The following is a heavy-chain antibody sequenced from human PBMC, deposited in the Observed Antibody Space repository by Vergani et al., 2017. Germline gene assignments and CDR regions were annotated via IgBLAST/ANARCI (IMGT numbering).Heavy chain of an antibody. CDR3: ARDPRGYGGDPEDYYYGMDV. CDR2: IIPVLGKT. Sequence: QVKLVQSGAEVKKPGSSVKVSCKASGATFRRNTISWVRQVPGQGLEWMGRIIPVLGKTKYAQDFQGRLTITADTSPSTAYMELTSLRSQDTAVYYCARDPRGYGGDPEDYYYGMDVWGQGTTVTVSS. D-gene: IGHD2-21*02. V-gene: IGHV1-69*08. CDR1: GATFRRNT. J-gene: IGHJ6*02.